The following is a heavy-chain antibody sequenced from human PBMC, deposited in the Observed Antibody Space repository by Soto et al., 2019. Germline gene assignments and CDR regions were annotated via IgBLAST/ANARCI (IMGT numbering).Heavy chain of an antibody. CDR1: GFTFSSYA. D-gene: IGHD6-6*01. Sequence: PGGSLRLSCAASGFTFSSYAMSWVRQAPGKGLEWVSAISGSGGSTYYADSVKGRFTISRDNSKNTLYLQMNSLRAEDTAVYYCAKDPVFRSSSFNHLPFDYWGQGTLVTVSS. V-gene: IGHV3-23*01. CDR3: AKDPVFRSSSFNHLPFDY. CDR2: ISGSGGST. J-gene: IGHJ4*02.